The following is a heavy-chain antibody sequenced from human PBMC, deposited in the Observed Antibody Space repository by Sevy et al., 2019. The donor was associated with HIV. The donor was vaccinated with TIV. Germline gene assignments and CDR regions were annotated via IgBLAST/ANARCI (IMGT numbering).Heavy chain of an antibody. Sequence: GGSLRLSCAASGFTFSSYEMNWVRQAPGKGLEWVSYISSSGSAKHYADFVKGRFTISRDNAKNSLYLQMNSLRAEDTAFYYCAGFLDTFYEYWGQGTLVTVSS. CDR1: GFTFSSYE. V-gene: IGHV3-48*03. CDR2: ISSSGSAK. J-gene: IGHJ4*02. CDR3: AGFLDTFYEY.